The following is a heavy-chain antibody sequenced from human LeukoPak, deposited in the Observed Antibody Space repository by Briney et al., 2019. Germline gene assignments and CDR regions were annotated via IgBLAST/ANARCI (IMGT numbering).Heavy chain of an antibody. CDR2: IYTSGST. CDR3: ARRLVGAGLLDN. J-gene: IGHJ4*02. D-gene: IGHD1-26*01. V-gene: IGHV4-61*02. Sequence: PSQTLSLTCTVSGGSISSGSYYWSWIRQPAGKGLEWIGRIYTSGSTNYNPSLKSRVIISVDTSKTQFFLRLSSVTAADTAVYYCARRLVGAGLLDNWGQGSLVTVSS. CDR1: GGSISSGSYY.